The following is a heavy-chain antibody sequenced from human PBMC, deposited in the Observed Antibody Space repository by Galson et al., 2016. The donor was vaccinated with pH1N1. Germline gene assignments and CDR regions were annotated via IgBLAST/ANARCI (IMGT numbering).Heavy chain of an antibody. J-gene: IGHJ4*02. CDR1: GFSFRSYW. V-gene: IGHV3-7*03. D-gene: IGHD3-22*01. CDR3: AKSNEITVIAMIRPFDY. Sequence: SLRLSCAASGFSFRSYWMGWVRQAPGKGLEWVASINQDGSKTSFVDSVKGRLAISRDNAKTSMFLQMNSLRAEDTAVYYCAKSNEITVIAMIRPFDYWGQGTRVIVSS. CDR2: INQDGSKT.